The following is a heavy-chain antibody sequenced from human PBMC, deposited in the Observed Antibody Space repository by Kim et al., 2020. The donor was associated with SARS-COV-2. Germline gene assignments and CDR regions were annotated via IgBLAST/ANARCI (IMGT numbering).Heavy chain of an antibody. Sequence: SETLSLTCTVSGGSISISSYYWGWIRQPPGKGLEWIGSIYYSGSTYYNPSLKSRVTISVDTSKNQFSLKLSSVTAADTAVYYCASGPQGYCSGGSCYGQRKFDPWGQGTLVTVSS. J-gene: IGHJ5*02. CDR2: IYYSGST. CDR1: GGSISISSYY. V-gene: IGHV4-39*01. CDR3: ASGPQGYCSGGSCYGQRKFDP. D-gene: IGHD2-15*01.